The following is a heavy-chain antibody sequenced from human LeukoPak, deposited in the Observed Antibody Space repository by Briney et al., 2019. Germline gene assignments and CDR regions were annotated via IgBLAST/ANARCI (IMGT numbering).Heavy chain of an antibody. CDR3: ARHGEVVGATGGTAFDI. V-gene: IGHV5-51*01. CDR1: GYSFTSYW. J-gene: IGHJ3*02. D-gene: IGHD1-26*01. CDR2: IYPGDSDT. Sequence: GESLKISCKGSGYSFTSYWIGWVRQMPGKGLEWMGIIYPGDSDTRYSPSFQGQVTISADKSISTAYLQRSSLKASDTAMYYCARHGEVVGATGGTAFDIWGQGTMVTVSS.